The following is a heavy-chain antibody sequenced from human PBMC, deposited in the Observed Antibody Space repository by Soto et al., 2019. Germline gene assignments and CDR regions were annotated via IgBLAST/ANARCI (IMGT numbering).Heavy chain of an antibody. CDR2: TYYRSKWYN. J-gene: IGHJ6*02. CDR3: ARVVPAATYYYYCMDV. Sequence: SQTLSLTCAISGDSVSSNSAAWNWIRQSPSRGLEWLGRTYYRSKWYNDYAVSVKSRITINPDTSKNQFSLQLNSVTPAETAVYYCARVVPAATYYYYCMDVWGQGTTVTVSS. D-gene: IGHD2-2*01. V-gene: IGHV6-1*01. CDR1: GDSVSSNSAA.